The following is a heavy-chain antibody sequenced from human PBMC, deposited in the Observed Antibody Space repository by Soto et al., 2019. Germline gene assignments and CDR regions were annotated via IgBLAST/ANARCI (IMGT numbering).Heavy chain of an antibody. V-gene: IGHV3-21*01. D-gene: IGHD4-4*01. CDR1: GFSLSSYT. J-gene: IGHJ3*01. CDR3: GRNVLAVTEDAVDV. Sequence: EEQLVESGGGLVKPGGSLRLSCVASGFSLSSYTMSWVRQAPGKGLEWVSSIGISIGYIYYAESVTGRFTISRDNAQNSLFLEMNSLRAEDTALYFCGRNVLAVTEDAVDVWGQGTMGTVSS. CDR2: IGISIGYI.